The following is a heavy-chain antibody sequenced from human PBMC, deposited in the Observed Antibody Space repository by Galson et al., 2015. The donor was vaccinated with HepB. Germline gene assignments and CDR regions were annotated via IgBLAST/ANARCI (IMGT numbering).Heavy chain of an antibody. V-gene: IGHV1-46*01. CDR2: INPSGGST. J-gene: IGHJ1*01. CDR3: ARRYCSGGSCYSLQVAEYFQH. D-gene: IGHD2-15*01. Sequence: SVKVSCKASGSTFTSYYMHWVRQAPGQGLEWMGIINPSGGSTSYAQKFQGRVTMTRDTSTSTVYMELSSLRSEDTAVYYCARRYCSGGSCYSLQVAEYFQHWGQGTLVTVSS. CDR1: GSTFTSYY.